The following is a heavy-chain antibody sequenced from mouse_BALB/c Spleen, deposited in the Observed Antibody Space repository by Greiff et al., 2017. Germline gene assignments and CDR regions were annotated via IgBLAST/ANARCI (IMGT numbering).Heavy chain of an antibody. J-gene: IGHJ4*01. CDR3: ASILGYYAMDY. Sequence: QVQLQQSGAELAKPGASVKMSCKASGYTFTSYWMHWVKQRPGQGLEWIGYINPSTGYTEYNQKFKDKATLTADKSSSTAYMQLSSLTSEDSAVYYCASILGYYAMDYWGQGTSVTVSS. D-gene: IGHD2-10*02. CDR2: INPSTGYT. CDR1: GYTFTSYW. V-gene: IGHV1-7*01.